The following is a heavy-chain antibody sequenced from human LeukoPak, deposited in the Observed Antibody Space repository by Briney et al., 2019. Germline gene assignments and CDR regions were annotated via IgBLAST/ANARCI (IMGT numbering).Heavy chain of an antibody. D-gene: IGHD3-9*01. J-gene: IGHJ6*02. V-gene: IGHV4-34*01. CDR1: GGSFSGYY. CDR2: INHSGST. CDR3: ARGAPFYDILTYYYYYGMDV. Sequence: SETLSLTCAVYGGSFSGYYWSWIRQPPGRGPEWIGEINHSGSTNYNPSLKSRVTISVDTSKNQFSLKLSSVTAADTAVYYCARGAPFYDILTYYYYYGMDVWGQGTTVTVSS.